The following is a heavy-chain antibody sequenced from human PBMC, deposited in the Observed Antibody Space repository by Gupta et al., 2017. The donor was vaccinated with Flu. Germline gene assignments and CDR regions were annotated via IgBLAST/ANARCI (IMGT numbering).Heavy chain of an antibody. CDR1: GFSFSSDA. CDR3: ATLGTDSTQSVVVPDGMGENWIDP. J-gene: IGHJ5*02. Sequence: EVQLLESGGGLVQPGGSLRLTCTASGFSFSSDAMSWVRQTPGKGLEWVSTIIGSDGDSYYAESVKGRFTISRDNSKNTLYLQMNSLRADDTAVYYCATLGTDSTQSVVVPDGMGENWIDPWGQGTLVTVSS. D-gene: IGHD2-2*01. V-gene: IGHV3-23*01. CDR2: IIGSDGDS.